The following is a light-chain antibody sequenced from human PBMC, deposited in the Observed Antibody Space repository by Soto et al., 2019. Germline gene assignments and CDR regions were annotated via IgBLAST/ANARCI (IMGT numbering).Light chain of an antibody. J-gene: IGLJ3*02. CDR2: EVS. CDR1: SSDVGGYNY. Sequence: QSALTQPASVSGSPGQSITISCTGTSSDVGGYNYVSWYQHHPGKAPKLLIYEVSNRPSGVSNRFSGSKSGNTASLTISGLQAEDEADYYCSSYTGSRTHVFGGGTKLTVL. CDR3: SSYTGSRTHV. V-gene: IGLV2-14*01.